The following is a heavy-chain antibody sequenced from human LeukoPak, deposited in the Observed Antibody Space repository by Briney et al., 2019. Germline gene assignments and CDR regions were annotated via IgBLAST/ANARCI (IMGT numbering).Heavy chain of an antibody. J-gene: IGHJ4*02. CDR1: GGSISSGGYC. Sequence: SQTLSLTCTVSGGSISSGGYCWSWIRQHPGKGLEWIGYIYYSGSTYYNPSLKSRVTISVDTSKNQFSLKLSSVTAADTAVYYCARSTLRFLEWLFPTSFDYWGQGTLVTVSS. CDR2: IYYSGST. CDR3: ARSTLRFLEWLFPTSFDY. V-gene: IGHV4-31*03. D-gene: IGHD3-3*01.